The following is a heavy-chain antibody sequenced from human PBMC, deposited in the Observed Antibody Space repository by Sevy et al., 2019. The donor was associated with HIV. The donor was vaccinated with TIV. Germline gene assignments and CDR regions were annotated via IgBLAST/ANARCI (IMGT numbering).Heavy chain of an antibody. CDR2: ITSVSSYI. D-gene: IGHD5-12*01. J-gene: IGHJ4*02. CDR1: GFTFNIYT. V-gene: IGHV3-21*01. Sequence: GGSLRLSCAASGFTFNIYTMTWVRQAPGKGLEWVSSITSVSSYIYYAHSVKGRFTISRDNAKNSLYLQMNSLRDEDTAVYYCARDGLGDGYKDYWGQGTLVTVSS. CDR3: ARDGLGDGYKDY.